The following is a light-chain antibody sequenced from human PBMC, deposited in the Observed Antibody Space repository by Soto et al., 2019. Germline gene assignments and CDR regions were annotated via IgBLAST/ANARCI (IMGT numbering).Light chain of an antibody. CDR3: GTWASTQSPGGV. J-gene: IGLJ3*02. CDR2: ESN. CDR1: SSNIGNNH. V-gene: IGLV1-51*02. Sequence: QSVLTQSPSVSAAPGQKVTISCSGSSSNIGNNHVSWYQQLPGTAPKLLIYESNKRPSGIPDRFSGSKSDTSATLAITGLQTGDEADYYCGTWASTQSPGGVFGGGTKLTVL.